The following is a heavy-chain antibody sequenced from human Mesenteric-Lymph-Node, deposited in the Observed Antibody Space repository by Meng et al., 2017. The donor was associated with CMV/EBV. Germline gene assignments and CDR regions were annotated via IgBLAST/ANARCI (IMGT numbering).Heavy chain of an antibody. CDR1: GYTFTNFG. V-gene: IGHV1-18*01. J-gene: IGHJ4*02. Sequence: ASVKVSCKASGYTFTNFGISWVRQAPGQGLEWMGWISAYNGNTNYAQQFQGRVTMTTDTSTSTAYLELRSLRSDDTAVYYCERVQDVTTIAVAGYPDYWGQGTLVTVSS. CDR2: ISAYNGNT. CDR3: ERVQDVTTIAVAGYPDY. D-gene: IGHD6-19*01.